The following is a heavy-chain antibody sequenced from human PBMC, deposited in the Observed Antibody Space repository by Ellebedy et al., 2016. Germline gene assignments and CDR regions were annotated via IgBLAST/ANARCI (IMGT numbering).Heavy chain of an antibody. CDR2: IAPYSGNM. CDR1: GYAFINYG. CDR3: SRDVRHYWGNIDY. V-gene: IGHV1-18*01. D-gene: IGHD7-27*01. J-gene: IGHJ4*02. Sequence: ASVKVSXKASGYAFINYGITWLRQAPGQGLEWMGWIAPYSGNMNYAQKFQGRVTMTTDTSTSTDYMELRSLRSDDTAMYYCSRDVRHYWGNIDYWGQGTLVTVSS.